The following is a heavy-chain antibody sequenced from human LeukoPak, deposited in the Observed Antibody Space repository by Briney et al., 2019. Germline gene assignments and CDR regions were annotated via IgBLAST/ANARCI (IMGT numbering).Heavy chain of an antibody. V-gene: IGHV4-31*03. CDR3: ARHYGP. J-gene: IGHJ5*02. D-gene: IGHD3-16*01. CDR2: ISNSGST. CDR1: GGSINSGGYY. Sequence: SETLSLTCTVSGGSINSGGYYWSWIRQHPGKGLEWIGYISNSGSTYYHPSLRSRLSILVDTSKNQFSLKLNSVTAADTAVYYCARHYGPWGQGTLVTVSS.